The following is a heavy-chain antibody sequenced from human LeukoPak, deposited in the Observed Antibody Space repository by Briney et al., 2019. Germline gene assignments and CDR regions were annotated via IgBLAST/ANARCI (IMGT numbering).Heavy chain of an antibody. V-gene: IGHV4-31*03. J-gene: IGHJ4*02. CDR2: IYYSGTT. D-gene: IGHD3-3*01. Sequence: PSETLSLTCTVSGVYFSGAGFYWTWVRQHPGRGLEWIGYIYYSGTTYYNPSLESRVTISVDTSQNRFSLKLTSVTAADTAVYYCARDFWSGYGYFDYWGQGALVTVSS. CDR1: GVYFSGAGFY. CDR3: ARDFWSGYGYFDY.